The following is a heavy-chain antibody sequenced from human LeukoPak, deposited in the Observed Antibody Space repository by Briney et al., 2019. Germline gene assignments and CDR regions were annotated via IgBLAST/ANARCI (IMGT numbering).Heavy chain of an antibody. CDR3: AKGNNSLSFNFDY. J-gene: IGHJ4*02. Sequence: GGSLRLSCAASGFTFRDFSMHWVRQAPGKGLGWVSLVSGDGGVTHYADSVKGRFTISRDNSKNSLYLQMSSLRVEDTAFYYCAKGNNSLSFNFDYWGQGTLVTVS. CDR1: GFTFRDFS. CDR2: VSGDGGVT. V-gene: IGHV3-43*02. D-gene: IGHD2/OR15-2a*01.